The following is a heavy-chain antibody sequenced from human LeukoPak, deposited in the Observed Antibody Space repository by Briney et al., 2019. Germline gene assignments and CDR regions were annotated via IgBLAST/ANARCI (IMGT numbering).Heavy chain of an antibody. CDR1: GYTFTNYY. J-gene: IGHJ6*02. D-gene: IGHD4-17*01. CDR3: ARDTRTMTAVTRGQHYYYGLDV. CDR2: INPSDGGT. Sequence: GASVKVSCKASGYTFTNYYLHWVRQAPGYGLEWMAIINPSDGGTYYELKLQGRVTVTRDTSTSTVYMELSSLRSEDTAVYYCARDTRTMTAVTRGQHYYYGLDVWGQGTTVTVSS. V-gene: IGHV1-46*01.